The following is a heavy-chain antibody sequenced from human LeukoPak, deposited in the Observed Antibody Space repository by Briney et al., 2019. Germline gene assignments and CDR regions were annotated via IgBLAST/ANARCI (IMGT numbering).Heavy chain of an antibody. Sequence: GGSLRLSCAASGFSFSNYAMTWVRQAPGKGLEWVSVISAGGGSTYYADSVKGRFTISRDNSKNTLYLQMNSLRSEDTAVYYCARVPAPPEEYCSSTSCYTEGYYYYGMDVWGQGTTVTVSS. V-gene: IGHV3-23*01. D-gene: IGHD2-2*02. J-gene: IGHJ6*02. CDR1: GFSFSNYA. CDR2: ISAGGGST. CDR3: ARVPAPPEEYCSSTSCYTEGYYYYGMDV.